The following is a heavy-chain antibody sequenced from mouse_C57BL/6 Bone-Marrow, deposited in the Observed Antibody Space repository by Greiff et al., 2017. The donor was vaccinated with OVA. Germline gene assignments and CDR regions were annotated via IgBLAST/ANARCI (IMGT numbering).Heavy chain of an antibody. V-gene: IGHV1-59*01. J-gene: IGHJ3*01. CDR3: ARCELYSNYIAY. D-gene: IGHD2-5*01. CDR1: GYTFTSYW. CDR2: IDPSDSYT. Sequence: QVQLKQPGAELVRPGTSVKLSCKASGYTFTSYWMHWVKQRPGQGLEWIGVIDPSDSYTNYNQKFKGKATLTVDTSSSTAYMQLSSLTSEDSAVYYCARCELYSNYIAYWGQGTLVTVSA.